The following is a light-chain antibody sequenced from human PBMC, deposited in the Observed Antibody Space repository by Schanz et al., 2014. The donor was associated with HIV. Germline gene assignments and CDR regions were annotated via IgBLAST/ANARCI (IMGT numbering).Light chain of an antibody. J-gene: IGKJ5*01. CDR1: QSVSSH. Sequence: EIVLTQSPAILSLSPGDRATLSCRASQSVSSHLAWYQQKPGQAPRLLIYDASNRATGIPARFSGSGSGTDFTLAINSLEPEDFAVYYCQHYGSSPITFGQGTRLEIK. CDR2: DAS. V-gene: IGKV3-11*01. CDR3: QHYGSSPIT.